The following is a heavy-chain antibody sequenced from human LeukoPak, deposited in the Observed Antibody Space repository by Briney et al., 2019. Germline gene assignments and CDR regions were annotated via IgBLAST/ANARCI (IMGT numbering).Heavy chain of an antibody. V-gene: IGHV1-18*04. J-gene: IGHJ4*02. CDR2: ISAYDGNT. Sequence: ASVKVSCKASGYTFTSYGISWVRQAPGQGLEWMGWISAYDGNTNYAQKLQGRVTMTTDTSTSTAYMELRSLRSDDTAVYYCARESPDYDILTGYYPTPGDCWGQGTLVTVSS. CDR3: ARESPDYDILTGYYPTPGDC. CDR1: GYTFTSYG. D-gene: IGHD3-9*01.